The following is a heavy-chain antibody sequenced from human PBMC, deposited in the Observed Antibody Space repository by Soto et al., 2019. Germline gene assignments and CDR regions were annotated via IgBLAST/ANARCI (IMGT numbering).Heavy chain of an antibody. D-gene: IGHD1-7*01. CDR2: ISGSGGST. CDR3: AKGRYNWNYGWFDH. Sequence: XGSLRLSCAAAGFTFSSYAMSWVRQAPGKGLEWVSAISGSGGSTYYADSVKGRFTISRDNSKNTLYLEMNSLRAEDTAVYYCAKGRYNWNYGWFDHWGQGTLVTVSS. V-gene: IGHV3-23*01. J-gene: IGHJ5*02. CDR1: GFTFSSYA.